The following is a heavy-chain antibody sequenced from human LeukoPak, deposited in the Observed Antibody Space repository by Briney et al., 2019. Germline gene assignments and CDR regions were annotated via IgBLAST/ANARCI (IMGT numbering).Heavy chain of an antibody. CDR2: ISSSGSTI. CDR3: ARDYYDSSGYPYSDY. CDR1: GFTFTDYY. V-gene: IGHV3-11*04. Sequence: PRRSLRISCAATGFTFTDYYMSWIRQAPRKRLLWASYISSSGSTIYYADSVKRRFTISRDNAKISLYLQMNSLRAEDTAVYYCARDYYDSSGYPYSDYWGPGTLVTVSS. J-gene: IGHJ4*02. D-gene: IGHD3-22*01.